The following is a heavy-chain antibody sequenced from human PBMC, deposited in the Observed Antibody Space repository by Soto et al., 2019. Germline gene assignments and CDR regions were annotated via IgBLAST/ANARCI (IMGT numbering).Heavy chain of an antibody. CDR1: GFTFSSYG. V-gene: IGHV3-33*01. CDR3: ARDRPRYYYDSSGYYPRYFDY. J-gene: IGHJ4*02. CDR2: IRYDGSNK. D-gene: IGHD3-22*01. Sequence: GGSLRLSCAASGFTFSSYGMHWVRQAPGKGLEWVAVIRYDGSNKYYADSVKGRFTISRDNSKNTLYLQMNSLRAEDTAVYYCARDRPRYYYDSSGYYPRYFDYWGQGTLVTVSS.